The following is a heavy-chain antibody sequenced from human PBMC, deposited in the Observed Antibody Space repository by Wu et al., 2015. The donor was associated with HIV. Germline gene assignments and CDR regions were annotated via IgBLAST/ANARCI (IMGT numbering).Heavy chain of an antibody. CDR1: GYTFINNF. V-gene: IGHV1-46*01. CDR2: INPRTDST. CDR3: ARGRYVSGSNAFDI. J-gene: IGHJ3*02. Sequence: QVQLVQSRAGVKKPGASVKVSCTAFGYTFINNFLHWVRQAPGQGPEWMGVINPRTDSTTYAQPFEGRLTIARDTSKNTVYMELSSLKSEDTARYYCARGRYVSGSNAFDIWGQGTMVTVSS. D-gene: IGHD2-2*01.